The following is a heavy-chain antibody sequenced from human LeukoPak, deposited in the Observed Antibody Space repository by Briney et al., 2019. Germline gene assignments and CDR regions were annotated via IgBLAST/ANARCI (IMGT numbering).Heavy chain of an antibody. Sequence: PSETPSLTCTVSGGSISSYYWSWIRQPPGKGLEWIGYMYYRGSANYNPSLKSRLTISVDTSKNQFSLKLTSVTAADTAVYYCARAGGYYSSGSYLGYWGQGTLVTVSS. J-gene: IGHJ4*02. D-gene: IGHD3-10*01. CDR1: GGSISSYY. CDR2: MYYRGSA. CDR3: ARAGGYYSSGSYLGY. V-gene: IGHV4-59*01.